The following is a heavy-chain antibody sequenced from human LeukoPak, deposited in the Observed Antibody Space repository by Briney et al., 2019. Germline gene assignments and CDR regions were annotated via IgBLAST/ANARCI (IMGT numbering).Heavy chain of an antibody. D-gene: IGHD3-22*01. CDR3: ARDRVTVAGDY. CDR1: AFTFSTYS. J-gene: IGHJ4*02. Sequence: GGSLRLSCAASAFTFSTYSMNWVRQAPGNGLEWLSYISSGSGTIYYADSVKGRFTISRDNAKNSLYLQMNSLRAEDTAVYYCARDRVTVAGDYWGQGTLVTVSS. CDR2: ISSGSGTI. V-gene: IGHV3-48*01.